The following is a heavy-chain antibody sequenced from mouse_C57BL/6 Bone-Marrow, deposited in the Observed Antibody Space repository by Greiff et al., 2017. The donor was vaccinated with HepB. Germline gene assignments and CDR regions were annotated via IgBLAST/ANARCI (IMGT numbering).Heavy chain of an antibody. J-gene: IGHJ2*01. V-gene: IGHV1-54*01. D-gene: IGHD3-2*02. Sequence: QVQLQQSGAELVRPGTSVKVSCKASGYAFTHYLIEWVKQRPGQGLEWIGVINPGSGGTNYNEKFKGKATLTAYKSSSTAYMQLSSLTSEDSAVYFCARRAQATGDYWGQGTTLTVSS. CDR1: GYAFTHYL. CDR3: ARRAQATGDY. CDR2: INPGSGGT.